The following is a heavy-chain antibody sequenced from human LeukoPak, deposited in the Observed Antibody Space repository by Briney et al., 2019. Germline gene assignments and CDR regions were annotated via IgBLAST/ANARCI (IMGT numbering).Heavy chain of an antibody. CDR2: INGDGRTT. CDR1: GFSFSSNW. D-gene: IGHD5-12*01. Sequence: GGSLRLSCAASGFSFSSNWMYWVRQAPGKGLEWVSRINGDGRTTHYAESMQGRFTISRDNAKNTLYLQMNTLRAEDTAVYYCAREVEKVPSSMGVYYYYYMDVWGKGTSVTVSS. CDR3: AREVEKVPSSMGVYYYYYMDV. J-gene: IGHJ6*03. V-gene: IGHV3-74*01.